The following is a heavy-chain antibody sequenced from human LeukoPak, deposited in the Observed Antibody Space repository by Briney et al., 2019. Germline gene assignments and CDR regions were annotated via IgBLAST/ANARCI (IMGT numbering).Heavy chain of an antibody. Sequence: ASVKVSCKASGGSFTRLAFSWVRQAPGQGLQWMGAIIPMFGTTTYAQKFQARVTITADESTSTANMELSSLKSEDTAMYYCATPEGDCSGGSCASDAFDVWGRGTMVTVS. CDR3: ATPEGDCSGGSCASDAFDV. D-gene: IGHD2-15*01. V-gene: IGHV1-69*13. J-gene: IGHJ3*01. CDR1: GGSFTRLA. CDR2: IIPMFGTT.